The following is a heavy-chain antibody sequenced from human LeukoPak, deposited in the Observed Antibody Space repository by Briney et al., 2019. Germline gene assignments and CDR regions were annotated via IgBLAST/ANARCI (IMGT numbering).Heavy chain of an antibody. D-gene: IGHD3-16*01. Sequence: GRSLRLSCAASGFTISSYAMHWVRQAPGKGLEWVAVISYDGSNKYYADSVKGRFTISRDNSKNTLYLQMNSLRAEDTAVYYCARVGSDWFDPWGQGTLVTVSS. V-gene: IGHV3-30*04. CDR3: ARVGSDWFDP. CDR1: GFTISSYA. J-gene: IGHJ5*02. CDR2: ISYDGSNK.